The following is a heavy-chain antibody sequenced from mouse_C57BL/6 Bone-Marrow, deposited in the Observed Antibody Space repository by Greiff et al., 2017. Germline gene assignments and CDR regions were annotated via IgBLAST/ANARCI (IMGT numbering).Heavy chain of an antibody. CDR1: GYAFSSSW. J-gene: IGHJ3*01. V-gene: IGHV1-82*01. D-gene: IGHD1-2*01. CDR2: IYPGDGDT. CDR3: ARMLRLAWFAY. Sequence: QVQLQQSGPELVKPGASVKISCKASGYAFSSSWMNWVKQRPGKGLEWIGRIYPGDGDTNYNGKFKGKATLTADKSSSTAYMQLSSLTSEDSAVYFCARMLRLAWFAYWGQGTLVTVSA.